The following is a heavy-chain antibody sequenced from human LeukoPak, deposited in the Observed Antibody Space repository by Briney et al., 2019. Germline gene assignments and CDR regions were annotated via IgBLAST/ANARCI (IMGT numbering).Heavy chain of an antibody. CDR2: ISSSGSTI. V-gene: IGHV3-11*04. CDR1: GFTFSDYY. Sequence: KPGGSLRLSCAASGFTFSDYYMSWIRQAPGKGLEWVSYISSSGSTIYYADSVKGRFTISRDNAKNSLYLEMNSLRADDTGTYFCVRDFGVITPAEYWGQGTLVTVSS. D-gene: IGHD3-3*01. CDR3: VRDFGVITPAEY. J-gene: IGHJ4*02.